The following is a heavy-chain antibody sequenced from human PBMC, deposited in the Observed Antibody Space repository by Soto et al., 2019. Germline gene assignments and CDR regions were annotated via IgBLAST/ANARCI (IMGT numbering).Heavy chain of an antibody. CDR1: GFTFSSYS. Sequence: EVHLLESGGGLVQPGGSLRLSCVASGFTFSSYSMSWVRQAPGKGLEWVSGFRAGGDDGTTYYADSVKGRFTISRDNSKNTLFLQLNSLRAENTAIYSCAKNVNSGSGSQYFDYFGQGTLVTVSS. CDR2: FRAGGDDGTT. J-gene: IGHJ4*02. D-gene: IGHD3-10*01. CDR3: AKNVNSGSGSQYFDY. V-gene: IGHV3-23*01.